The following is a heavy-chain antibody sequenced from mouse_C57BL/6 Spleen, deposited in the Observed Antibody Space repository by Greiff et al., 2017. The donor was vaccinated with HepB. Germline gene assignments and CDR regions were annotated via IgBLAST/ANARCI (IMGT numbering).Heavy chain of an antibody. V-gene: IGHV1-81*01. CDR2: IYPRSGNT. CDR1: GYTFTSYG. CDR3: ARYYYDYDAMDY. Sequence: QVQLKQSGAELARPGASVKLSCKASGYTFTSYGISWVKQRTGQGLEWIGEIYPRSGNTYYNEKFKGKATLTADKSSSTAYMELRSLTSEDSAVYFCARYYYDYDAMDYWGQGTSVTVSS. J-gene: IGHJ4*01. D-gene: IGHD2-1*01.